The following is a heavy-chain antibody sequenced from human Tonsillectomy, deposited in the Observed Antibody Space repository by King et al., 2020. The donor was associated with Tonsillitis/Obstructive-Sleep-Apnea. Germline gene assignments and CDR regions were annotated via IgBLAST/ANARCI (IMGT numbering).Heavy chain of an antibody. CDR3: ARNYYYRSGYSHGYFQH. CDR2: SRPYNGDT. CDR1: GYTFTNYD. D-gene: IGHD3-22*01. J-gene: IGHJ1*01. Sequence: VQLVESGAEVKKPGASVKVSCKASGYTFTNYDITWVRQAPGQGLEWMGWSRPYNGDTNYDQKLQGRVTMTSVTSTSTAYMELRSLRSDDTAVYYCARNYYYRSGYSHGYFQHWGQGPLVTVSS. V-gene: IGHV1-18*01.